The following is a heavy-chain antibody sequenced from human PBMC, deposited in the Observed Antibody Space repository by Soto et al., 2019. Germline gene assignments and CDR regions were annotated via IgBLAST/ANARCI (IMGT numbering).Heavy chain of an antibody. CDR3: ARGMGRYFDL. CDR2: LSTSGRT. CDR1: GDSIGNFY. V-gene: IGHV4-4*07. Sequence: KTSETLSLTCTVSGDSIGNFYWSWIRQPAGKGLESIGRLSTSGRTNYSPSLQSRVTMSLDTSKNRFSLRLTSVSAADTAVYFCARGMGRYFDLWGRGTLVTVS. J-gene: IGHJ2*01. D-gene: IGHD2-8*01.